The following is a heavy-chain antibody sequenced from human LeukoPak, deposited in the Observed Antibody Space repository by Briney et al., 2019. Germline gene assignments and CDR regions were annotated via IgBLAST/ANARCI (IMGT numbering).Heavy chain of an antibody. D-gene: IGHD6-19*01. CDR1: GFTFRSYA. Sequence: GGSLRLSCAASGFTFRSYAMSWVRQAPGKGLEWVANIKEDGSETYYVDSVKGRFTISRDNAKNSLYLQMNSLRAEDTAVYYCAREIHSSGWYVDYWGQGTLVTVSS. CDR3: AREIHSSGWYVDY. CDR2: IKEDGSET. J-gene: IGHJ4*02. V-gene: IGHV3-7*01.